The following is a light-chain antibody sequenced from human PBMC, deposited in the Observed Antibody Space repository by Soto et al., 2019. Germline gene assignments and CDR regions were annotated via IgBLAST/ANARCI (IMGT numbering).Light chain of an antibody. V-gene: IGLV1-44*01. CDR2: DTN. CDR3: AAWDDSLNGPV. CDR1: SSNIGLND. Sequence: QLVLTQPPSASGTPGQTVTISCSGSSSNIGLNDVHWYRQLSGTAPQILIYDTNQQATAVPDRFSGSRSGTSASLAIHGLQSEDEADYHCAAWDDSLNGPVFGGGTKVTVL. J-gene: IGLJ2*01.